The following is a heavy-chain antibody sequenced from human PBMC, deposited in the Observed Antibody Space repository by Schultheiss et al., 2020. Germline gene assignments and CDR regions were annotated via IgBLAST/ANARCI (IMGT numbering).Heavy chain of an antibody. CDR3: ARDHGAKFEAFDI. D-gene: IGHD3-10*01. CDR2: INHSGST. Sequence: SETLSLTCTVSGGSISSGGYYWSWIRQHPGKGLEWIGEINHSGSTNYNPSLKSRVTISVDTSKNHFSLKLNSVTPEDTAVYYCARDHGAKFEAFDIWGQGTMVTVSS. CDR1: GGSISSGGYY. V-gene: IGHV4-31*03. J-gene: IGHJ3*02.